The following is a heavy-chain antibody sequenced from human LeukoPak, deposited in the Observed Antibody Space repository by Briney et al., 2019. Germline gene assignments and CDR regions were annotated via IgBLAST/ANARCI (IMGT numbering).Heavy chain of an antibody. J-gene: IGHJ6*03. D-gene: IGHD5-12*01. CDR2: IYYSGST. CDR3: ARHWDSGYELSRFGMDV. CDR1: GGSISSSSYY. V-gene: IGHV4-39*01. Sequence: SETLSLTCTVSGGSISSSSYYWGWIRQPPGKGLEWVGSIYYSGSTYYNPSLKSRVTISVDTSKNQFSLKLSSVTAADTAVYYCARHWDSGYELSRFGMDVWGKGTTVTISS.